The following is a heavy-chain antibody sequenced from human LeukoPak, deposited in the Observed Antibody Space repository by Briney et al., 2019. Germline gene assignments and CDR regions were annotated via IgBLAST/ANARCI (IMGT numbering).Heavy chain of an antibody. V-gene: IGHV4-59*11. Sequence: SETLSFTCTVSGGSISSHYWSWIRQPPGKGLEWIGYIYYSGSTNYNPSLKSRATMSVDTSKNQFSLKLSSVTAADTGVYYCARGYCSDGSCYPWDYWGQGTLATVSS. J-gene: IGHJ4*02. CDR1: GGSISSHY. D-gene: IGHD2-15*01. CDR2: IYYSGST. CDR3: ARGYCSDGSCYPWDY.